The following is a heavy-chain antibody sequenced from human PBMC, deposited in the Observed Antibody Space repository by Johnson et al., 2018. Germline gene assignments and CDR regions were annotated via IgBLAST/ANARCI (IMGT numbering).Heavy chain of an antibody. V-gene: IGHV3-64*01. Sequence: EVQLVESGGGLVQPGGSLRLSCAASGFTFSSYAMSWVRQAPGKGLEWVSAISGSGGSTYYANSVKGRFTIFRDNSKNTLYLQMGSLRTEDMAVYYCAGPLRFLARDYYYMDVWGKGTTVTVSS. D-gene: IGHD3-3*01. CDR2: ISGSGGST. CDR1: GFTFSSYA. CDR3: AGPLRFLARDYYYMDV. J-gene: IGHJ6*03.